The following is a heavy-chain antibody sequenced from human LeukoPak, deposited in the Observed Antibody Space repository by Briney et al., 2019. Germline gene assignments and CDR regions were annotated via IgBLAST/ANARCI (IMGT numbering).Heavy chain of an antibody. CDR2: ISSSSSYI. V-gene: IGHV3-21*01. D-gene: IGHD3-22*01. CDR1: GFTFSSYS. CDR3: ARDRDDSSGWDPRYYYGMDV. Sequence: PGGSLRLSCAASGFTFSSYSMNWVRQAPGKGLEWVSSISSSSSYIYYADSVKGRFTISRDNAKNSLYLQMNSLRAEDTAVYYCARDRDDSSGWDPRYYYGMDVWGQGTTVTVSS. J-gene: IGHJ6*02.